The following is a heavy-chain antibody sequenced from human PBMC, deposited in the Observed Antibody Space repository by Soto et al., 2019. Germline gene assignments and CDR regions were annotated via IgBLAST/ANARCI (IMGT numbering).Heavy chain of an antibody. J-gene: IGHJ4*02. CDR2: ISAHNGNT. Sequence: GASVKVSCKASGYTFTIYGISWVLQAPGQGLEWMGWISAHNGNTKYAQKIQGRVTMTTDTSTSTVYMELRSLRSDDTAVYYCARSDSSGYLFDYWGPGTLVTVS. V-gene: IGHV1-18*01. CDR3: ARSDSSGYLFDY. D-gene: IGHD3-22*01. CDR1: GYTFTIYG.